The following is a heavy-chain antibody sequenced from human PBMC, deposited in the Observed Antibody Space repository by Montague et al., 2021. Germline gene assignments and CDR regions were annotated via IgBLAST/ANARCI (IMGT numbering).Heavy chain of an antibody. CDR3: VVTSSFDYHGMDV. D-gene: IGHD4-23*01. Sequence: SETLSLTCTVSGGSISSSCYYWGWIRQPPGKGLEWIGSIYYSGSNYYNPSLKSRLTISVDTSKNQFSLKLSSVTAADTAVYYGVVTSSFDYHGMDVWGQGTTVTVSS. CDR2: IYYSGSN. CDR1: GGSISSSCYY. J-gene: IGHJ6*02. V-gene: IGHV4-39*01.